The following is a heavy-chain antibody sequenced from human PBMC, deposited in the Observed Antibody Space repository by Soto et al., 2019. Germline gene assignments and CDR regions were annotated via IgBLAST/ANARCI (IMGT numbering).Heavy chain of an antibody. J-gene: IGHJ4*02. V-gene: IGHV3-13*01. CDR2: IGTAGNT. CDR1: GFIFSIYD. D-gene: IGHD3-10*01. CDR3: VRAARASYHNIDF. Sequence: PGGSLRLSCAASGFIFSIYDMHWVRQPKGKGLEWVSAIGTAGNTYYPDSVKGRFTISRENAQNSLYLQLNSLRAGDTAVYYCVRAARASYHNIDFWGLGTLVTVSS.